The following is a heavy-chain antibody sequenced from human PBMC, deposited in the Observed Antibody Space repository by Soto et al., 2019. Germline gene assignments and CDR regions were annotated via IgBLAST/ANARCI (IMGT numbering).Heavy chain of an antibody. CDR1: GGSISSGDYY. D-gene: IGHD3-10*01. CDR2: IYYSGST. J-gene: IGHJ4*02. V-gene: IGHV4-30-4*01. CDR3: ALSYGSGSSPSDY. Sequence: PSETLSLTCTVSGGSISSGDYYWSWIRQPPGKGLEWIGYIYYSGSTYYNPSLKSRVTISVDTSKNQFSLKLSSVTAADTAVYYCALSYGSGSSPSDYWGQGTLVTVSS.